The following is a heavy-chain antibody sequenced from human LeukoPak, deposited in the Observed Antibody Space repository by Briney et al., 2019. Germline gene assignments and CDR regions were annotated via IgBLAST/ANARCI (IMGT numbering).Heavy chain of an antibody. CDR3: ASGQSQDTFDI. V-gene: IGHV4-4*07. Sequence: SETLSLTCTVSGGSISSYFWSWIQQPAGKGLEWIGRIYTSGSTNYNPSLKSRVTMSVDTSKNQFSLNLRSVTAADTAAFCCASGQSQDTFDIWGEKTRVTVS. CDR1: GGSISSYF. CDR2: IYTSGST. J-gene: IGHJ3*02.